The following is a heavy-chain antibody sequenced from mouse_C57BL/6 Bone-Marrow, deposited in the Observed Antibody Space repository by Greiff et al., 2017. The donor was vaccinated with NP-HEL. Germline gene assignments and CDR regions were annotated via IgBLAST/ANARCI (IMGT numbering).Heavy chain of an antibody. Sequence: QVQLQQSGAELARPGASVKLSCKASGYTFTSYGISWVKQRTGQGLEWIGEIYPRSGNTYYNVKFKGKATLTADKSSSTAYMELRSLTSEDSAVYFCAREGLRRGDYWYFDVWGTGTTVTVSS. CDR1: GYTFTSYG. V-gene: IGHV1-81*01. D-gene: IGHD2-4*01. CDR3: AREGLRRGDYWYFDV. J-gene: IGHJ1*03. CDR2: IYPRSGNT.